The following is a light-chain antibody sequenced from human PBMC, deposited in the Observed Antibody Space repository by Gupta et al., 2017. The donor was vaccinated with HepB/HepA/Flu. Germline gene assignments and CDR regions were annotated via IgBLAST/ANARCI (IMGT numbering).Light chain of an antibody. CDR3: ADSDASMNGWV. CDR1: SSNIGSNT. J-gene: IGLJ3*02. Sequence: QSVLTQPPSASGTPGQRVTISCSGSSSNIGSNTVNWYQQLPGTDTKRLIVCKNQRPYGVTDRFLCYTSGTYASPQTSGLQSEDEADDYCADSDASMNGWVFGGGTQMTVL. CDR2: CKN. V-gene: IGLV1-44*01.